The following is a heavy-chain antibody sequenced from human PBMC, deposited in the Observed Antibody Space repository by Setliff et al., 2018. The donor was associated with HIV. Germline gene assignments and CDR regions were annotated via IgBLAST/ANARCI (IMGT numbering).Heavy chain of an antibody. Sequence: PGGSLRLSCAASGFTFSTYAMSWVRQAPGKGLEWVSAVGGSGITTYYRDSVKGRFTISRDNSKNMVYLQMNSLRAEDTAVYYCAKSPAAYSRNDPHFDFWGQGTLVTVSS. J-gene: IGHJ4*02. CDR2: VGGSGITT. CDR3: AKSPAAYSRNDPHFDF. CDR1: GFTFSTYA. D-gene: IGHD5-12*01. V-gene: IGHV3-23*01.